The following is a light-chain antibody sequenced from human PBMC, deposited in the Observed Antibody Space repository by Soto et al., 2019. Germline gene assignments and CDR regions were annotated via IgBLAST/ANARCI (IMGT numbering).Light chain of an antibody. J-gene: IGLJ1*01. CDR3: CSYAGSYTYV. Sequence: LTQPRTVTGSPCQSVAISFTRTSSHVGGHNYVYWYQQYPGNAPKLLLSSASKRPSGVPDRFSGSKSGNTASLTISGLQAEDEADYYCCSYAGSYTYVFGTGTKVTVL. CDR1: SSHVGGHNY. V-gene: IGLV2-11*01. CDR2: SAS.